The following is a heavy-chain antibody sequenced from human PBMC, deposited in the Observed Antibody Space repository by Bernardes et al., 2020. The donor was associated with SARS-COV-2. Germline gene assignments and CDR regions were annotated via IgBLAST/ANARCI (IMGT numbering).Heavy chain of an antibody. V-gene: IGHV5-51*01. CDR3: AKDSGYGATWYFDL. CDR2: IYPSDSDT. J-gene: IGHJ2*01. D-gene: IGHD4-17*01. Sequence: GESLKISCKGSGYSFTTHWIAWVRQMPGKGLEWMGIIYPSDSDTRYSPSFQGQVTISADKSTTTAYLQWSGLKASDTAIYYCAKDSGYGATWYFDLWGRGTLITVSS. CDR1: GYSFTTHW.